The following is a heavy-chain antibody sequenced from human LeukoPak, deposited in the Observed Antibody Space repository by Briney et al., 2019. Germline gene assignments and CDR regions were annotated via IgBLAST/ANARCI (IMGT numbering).Heavy chain of an antibody. Sequence: SEILSLTCAVSGYSISSGYYWGWIRPPPGKGLEWIGSIYHSGSTYYNPSLKSRVTISVDTSKNQFSLKLSSVTAADTAVYYCARHSTWSGPGPWGQGTLVTVSS. CDR2: IYHSGST. V-gene: IGHV4-38-2*01. D-gene: IGHD3-3*01. J-gene: IGHJ5*02. CDR1: GYSISSGYY. CDR3: ARHSTWSGPGP.